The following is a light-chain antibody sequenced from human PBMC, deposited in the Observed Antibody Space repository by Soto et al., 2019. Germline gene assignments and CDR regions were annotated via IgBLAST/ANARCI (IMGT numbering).Light chain of an antibody. J-gene: IGKJ3*01. Sequence: EIVLTQSPGTLSLSPGDRATLSCRASQSVSANYLAWYQQKLGQAPRLLIYGGSSRATGIPDRFSGNGSGTDFTLTITRMEPEDFAVYFCRQYGSTPFTVGPATKVDIK. CDR1: QSVSANY. CDR3: RQYGSTPFT. V-gene: IGKV3-20*01. CDR2: GGS.